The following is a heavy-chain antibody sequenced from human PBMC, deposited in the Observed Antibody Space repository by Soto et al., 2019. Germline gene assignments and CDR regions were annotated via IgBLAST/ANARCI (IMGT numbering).Heavy chain of an antibody. V-gene: IGHV3-9*01. D-gene: IGHD2-2*01. J-gene: IGHJ4*02. CDR1: GFTFDDYA. CDR2: ISWNSGEI. CDR3: ARGFCTGTSCFERGDYFDY. Sequence: GGSLRLSCAASGFTFDDYAMHWVGQAPGKGLEWVSGISWNSGEIAYADSVKGRFTISRDNAKNSLYLQLGSLRTEDTALYYCARGFCTGTSCFERGDYFDYWGQGTLVTVSS.